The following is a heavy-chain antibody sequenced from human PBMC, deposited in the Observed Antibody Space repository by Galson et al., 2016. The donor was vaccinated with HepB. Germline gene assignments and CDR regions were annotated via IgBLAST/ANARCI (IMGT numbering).Heavy chain of an antibody. V-gene: IGHV3-30*03. Sequence: SLRLSCAVSGFTFRIHGIHWVRQAPGKGLEWVAFISYDGSHQSYAGSVKGRFTISRDNSKNTLYLQMNSLRTEDTAAYYCARDRRYDYVWGSYPYFDYWGQGTLVTVSS. D-gene: IGHD3-16*02. CDR1: GFTFRIHG. J-gene: IGHJ4*02. CDR2: ISYDGSHQ. CDR3: ARDRRYDYVWGSYPYFDY.